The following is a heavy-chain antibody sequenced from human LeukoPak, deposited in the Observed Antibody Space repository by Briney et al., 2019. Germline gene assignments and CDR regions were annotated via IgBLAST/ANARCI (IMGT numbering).Heavy chain of an antibody. CDR3: ARGQWFRAF. CDR2: IHYSGSA. J-gene: IGHJ4*02. D-gene: IGHD3-10*01. CDR1: GGSFSGYY. V-gene: IGHV4-34*01. Sequence: SETLSLTCAVYGGSFSGYYWTWIRQPPGKGLEWIGEIHYSGSATYNPSLKSRVTISVDTSKNQFSLKMNSVTAADTAVYYCARGQWFRAFWSRGTPVTASS.